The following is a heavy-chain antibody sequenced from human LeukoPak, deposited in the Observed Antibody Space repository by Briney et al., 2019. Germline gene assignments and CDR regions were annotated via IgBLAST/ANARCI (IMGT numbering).Heavy chain of an antibody. D-gene: IGHD3-10*01. CDR2: INSDGSST. V-gene: IGHV3-74*01. J-gene: IGHJ4*02. Sequence: GGSLRLSCAASGFTFSNYWMHWVRQAPGKGLVWVSRINSDGSSTTYADSVKGRFTISRDNAKNTLYLQMNSLRAEDTAVYYCAKDSVYYYGSGSPASWGQGTLVTVSS. CDR3: AKDSVYYYGSGSPAS. CDR1: GFTFSNYW.